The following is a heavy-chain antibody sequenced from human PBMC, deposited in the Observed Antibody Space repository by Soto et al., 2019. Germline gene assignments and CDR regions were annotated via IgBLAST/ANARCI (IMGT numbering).Heavy chain of an antibody. CDR1: GFIFSNYA. V-gene: IGHV3-30-3*01. D-gene: IGHD1-26*01. CDR3: ARDLKRDTNLDY. CDR2: ISYDGNTQ. Sequence: QVQLVESGGGVVQPGGSLRLSCAASGFIFSNYAMQWVRQAPGKGLEWMAAISYDGNTQYYADSVRGGFTISRDNSKITVYVQMISLRAEDTAVYYCARDLKRDTNLDYWGQGTLVTVSS. J-gene: IGHJ4*02.